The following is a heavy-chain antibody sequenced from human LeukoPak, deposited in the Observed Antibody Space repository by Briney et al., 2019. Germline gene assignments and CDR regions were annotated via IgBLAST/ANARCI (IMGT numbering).Heavy chain of an antibody. J-gene: IGHJ5*02. CDR1: GGSISSYY. V-gene: IGHV4-59*01. D-gene: IGHD1-14*01. CDR3: ARDKSGTEPPQGFDP. CDR2: IYYSGST. Sequence: SETLSLTCTVSGGSISSYYWSWIRQPPGKGLEWIGYIYYSGSTNYNPSLKSRVTISVDTSKNQFSLKLSSVTAADTAVYYCARDKSGTEPPQGFDPWGQGTLVTVSS.